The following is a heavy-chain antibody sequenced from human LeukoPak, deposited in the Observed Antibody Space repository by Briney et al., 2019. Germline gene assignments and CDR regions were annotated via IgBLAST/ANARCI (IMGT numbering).Heavy chain of an antibody. V-gene: IGHV4-59*01. CDR1: GGSISSYY. CDR3: ARDKNHCDLLGY. D-gene: IGHD3-3*02. CDR2: IYYSGST. J-gene: IGHJ4*02. Sequence: SETLSLTCTVSGGSISSYYWSWIRQPPGKGLEWIGYIYYSGSTNYNPSLKSRVTISVDTSKNQFSLKLSSVTAADTAVYYCARDKNHCDLLGYWGQGTLVTVSS.